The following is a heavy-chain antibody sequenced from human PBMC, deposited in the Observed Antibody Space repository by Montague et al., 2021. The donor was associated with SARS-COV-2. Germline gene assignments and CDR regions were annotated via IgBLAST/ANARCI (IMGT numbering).Heavy chain of an antibody. D-gene: IGHD3-9*01. Sequence: PALVKPTQTLTLTCTFSGFSLSTSGMRASWIRQPPGKALEWLARIDWDDDKFYSTSLKTRLTISKDTSKNQVVLTMTNTDPVDTATYYCARSYYDILTAYYTPFDYWGQGTLVTVSS. CDR2: IDWDDDK. J-gene: IGHJ4*02. CDR3: ARSYYDILTAYYTPFDY. CDR1: GFSLSTSGMR. V-gene: IGHV2-70*04.